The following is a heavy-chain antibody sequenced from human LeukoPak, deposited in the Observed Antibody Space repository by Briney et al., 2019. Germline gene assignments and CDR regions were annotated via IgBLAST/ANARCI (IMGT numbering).Heavy chain of an antibody. D-gene: IGHD5-18*01. CDR1: GFTVSSNY. CDR3: AKDEGRGYNYGSAY. V-gene: IGHV3-66*01. Sequence: GGSLRLSCAASGFTVSSNYMSWVRQAPGKGLEWVSVIYSGGSTYYADPVKGRFAISRDNSKNTLYLQMNSLRAEDTAVYYCAKDEGRGYNYGSAYWGQGTLVTVSS. J-gene: IGHJ4*02. CDR2: IYSGGST.